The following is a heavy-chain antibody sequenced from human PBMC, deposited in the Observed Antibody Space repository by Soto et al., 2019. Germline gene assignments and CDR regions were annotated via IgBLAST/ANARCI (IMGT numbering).Heavy chain of an antibody. V-gene: IGHV6-1*01. Sequence: QTLSLTCALSGESVSSNIAASHWISQSPSRGLEWLGRTSYRSKWYNDYAVSVKSRITINPDTSKNQFSLQLNSVTPEDTAVYYCARDSSSFNWFDPWGQGTLVTGSS. CDR3: ARDSSSFNWFDP. CDR1: GESVSSNIAA. CDR2: TSYRSKWYN. D-gene: IGHD6-13*01. J-gene: IGHJ5*02.